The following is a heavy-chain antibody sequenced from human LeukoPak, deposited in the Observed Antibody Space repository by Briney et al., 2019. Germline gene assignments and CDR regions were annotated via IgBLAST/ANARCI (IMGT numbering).Heavy chain of an antibody. Sequence: SVKVSCKASGGTFRNYAISWVRQAPGQGLEWMGGIIPFFGTANYAQKFQGRVTITADESTNTAYMELSSLRSEDTAVYYCARAPYGDNGYTAEVADYWGQGTLVTVSS. CDR1: GGTFRNYA. CDR2: IIPFFGTA. D-gene: IGHD3-16*01. CDR3: ARAPYGDNGYTAEVADY. V-gene: IGHV1-69*13. J-gene: IGHJ4*02.